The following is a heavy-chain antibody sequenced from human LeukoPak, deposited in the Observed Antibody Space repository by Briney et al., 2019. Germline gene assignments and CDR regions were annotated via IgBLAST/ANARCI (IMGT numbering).Heavy chain of an antibody. D-gene: IGHD4-17*01. Sequence: PSETLSLTCAVSGGSISSGGYSWSWIRQPPGKGLEWIGYIYHSGSTYYNPSLKSRVTISVDRSKNQFSLKLSSVTAADTAVYYCARKTTVFDYWGQGTLVTVSS. CDR1: GGSISSGGYS. V-gene: IGHV4-30-2*01. CDR2: IYHSGST. CDR3: ARKTTVFDY. J-gene: IGHJ4*02.